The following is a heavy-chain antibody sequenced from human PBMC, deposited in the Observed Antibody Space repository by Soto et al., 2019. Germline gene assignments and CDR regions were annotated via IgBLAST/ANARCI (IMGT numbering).Heavy chain of an antibody. CDR3: ARDSSGWTNWFDP. J-gene: IGHJ5*02. Sequence: GGSLRLSCAASVFTFRSYTMHWIRQAPGKGLEWVALLSYDGSTKYYADSVKGRFTVSRDDSQNTLFLQMNSLRGEDTAVYYCARDSSGWTNWFDPSGQGTLVTVSS. D-gene: IGHD6-19*01. CDR2: LSYDGSTK. CDR1: VFTFRSYT. V-gene: IGHV3-30-3*01.